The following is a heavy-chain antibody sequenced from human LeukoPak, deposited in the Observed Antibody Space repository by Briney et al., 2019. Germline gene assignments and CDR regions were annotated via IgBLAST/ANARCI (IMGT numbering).Heavy chain of an antibody. V-gene: IGHV3-7*03. CDR3: AKGHYYGSGSLDY. J-gene: IGHJ4*02. CDR1: GFTFRNFW. CDR2: IMKDGGQK. D-gene: IGHD3-10*01. Sequence: GSLRLSCAASGFTFRNFWMNWARQAPGKGLEWVASIMKDGGQKKYVDSVKGRFTISRDNSKNTLYVQMNSLRAEDTAVYYCAKGHYYGSGSLDYWGQGTLVTVSS.